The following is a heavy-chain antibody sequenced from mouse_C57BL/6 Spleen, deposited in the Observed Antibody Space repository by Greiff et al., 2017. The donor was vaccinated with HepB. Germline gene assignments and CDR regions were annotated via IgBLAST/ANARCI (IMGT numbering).Heavy chain of an antibody. CDR2: IDPSDSYT. CDR3: ARSRFITTVVAKDFDV. CDR1: GYTFTSYW. D-gene: IGHD1-1*01. J-gene: IGHJ1*03. V-gene: IGHV1-50*01. Sequence: VQLQQPGAELVKPGASVKLSCKASGYTFTSYWMQWVKQRPGQGLEWIGEIDPSDSYTNYNQKFKGKATLTVDTSSSTAYMQLSSLTSEDSAVYYGARSRFITTVVAKDFDVWGTGTTVTVSS.